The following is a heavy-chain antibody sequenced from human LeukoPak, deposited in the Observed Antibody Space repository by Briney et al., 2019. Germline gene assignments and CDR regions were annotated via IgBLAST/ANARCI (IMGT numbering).Heavy chain of an antibody. J-gene: IGHJ4*02. V-gene: IGHV3-23*01. Sequence: GGSLRLSCATSGFTFSNSAMNWVRHAPEKGLEWVSSISASGVSTHYADSVKGRFTISRDNSNNALYLQMTSLRAEDTAVYYCARNTGYSYGFGSSDYWGQGTRVTVSA. CDR3: ARNTGYSYGFGSSDY. CDR2: ISASGVST. D-gene: IGHD5-18*01. CDR1: GFTFSNSA.